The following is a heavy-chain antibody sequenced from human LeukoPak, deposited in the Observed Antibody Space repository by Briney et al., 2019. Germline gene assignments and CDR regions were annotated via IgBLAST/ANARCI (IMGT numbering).Heavy chain of an antibody. CDR3: ARDHASPYCSGGSCSLYGEEFDY. CDR2: IWYDGSNK. J-gene: IGHJ4*02. CDR1: GFTFSSYG. Sequence: GGSLRLSCAASGFTFSSYGMHWVRQAPGKGLEWVAVIWYDGSNKYYADSVKGRFTISRDNSKNTLYLQMNSLRAEDTAVYYCARDHASPYCSGGSCSLYGEEFDYWGQGTLVTVSS. D-gene: IGHD2-15*01. V-gene: IGHV3-33*08.